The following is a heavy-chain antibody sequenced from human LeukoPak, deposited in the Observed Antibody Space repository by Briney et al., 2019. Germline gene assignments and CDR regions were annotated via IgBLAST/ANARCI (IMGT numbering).Heavy chain of an antibody. Sequence: SETLSLTCTVSGGPISSYYWSWMRQPPGKGLEWLGYSYYSGSNNYLPCLKSRVSISVDTSKIQFVLKLSSVTAADTAVYYCAGSEAYYFEYWGQGTLVTVSS. J-gene: IGHJ4*02. CDR2: SYYSGSN. V-gene: IGHV4-59*01. CDR3: AGSEAYYFEY. CDR1: GGPISSYY.